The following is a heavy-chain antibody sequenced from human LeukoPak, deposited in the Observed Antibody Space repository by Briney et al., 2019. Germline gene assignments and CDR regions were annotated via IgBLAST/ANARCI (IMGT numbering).Heavy chain of an antibody. CDR2: ISDGGDST. CDR1: EFTFSIYA. J-gene: IGHJ4*02. CDR3: AKEYYVLLVYALGGSFDY. V-gene: IGHV3-23*01. Sequence: GGSLRLSCAASEFTFSIYAMSWVRQAPGKGLEWVSGISDGGDSTYYADSVKGRFTISRDNSKNTLSLQMNSLRAEDTAVYYCAKEYYVLLVYALGGSFDYWGRGTLVTVSS. D-gene: IGHD2-8*02.